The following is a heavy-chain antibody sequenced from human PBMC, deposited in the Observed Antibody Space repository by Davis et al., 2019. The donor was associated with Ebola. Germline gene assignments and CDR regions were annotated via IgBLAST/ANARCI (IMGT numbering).Heavy chain of an antibody. CDR1: GYTFTSYG. CDR3: AREDIVVVVAATGGPGYYGMDV. Sequence: AASVKVSCKASGYTFTSYGISWVRQAPGQGLEWMGWISAYNGNTNYAQKLQGRVTMTRDTSTSTVYMELSSLRSEDTAVYYWAREDIVVVVAATGGPGYYGMDVWGKGTTVTVSS. D-gene: IGHD2-15*01. CDR2: ISAYNGNT. J-gene: IGHJ6*04. V-gene: IGHV1-18*01.